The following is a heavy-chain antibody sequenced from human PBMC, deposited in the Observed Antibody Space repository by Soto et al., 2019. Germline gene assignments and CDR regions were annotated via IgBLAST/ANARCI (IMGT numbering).Heavy chain of an antibody. CDR1: GFTFSSYW. Sequence: GGSLRLSCAASGFTFSSYWMHWVRQAPGKGLVWASRINSDGSSTSYADSVKGRFTISRDNAKNTLYLQMNSLRAEDTAVYYCARVGYGDYDHTFPYYYYGMDVWGQGTTVTVSS. D-gene: IGHD4-17*01. CDR2: INSDGSST. CDR3: ARVGYGDYDHTFPYYYYGMDV. V-gene: IGHV3-74*01. J-gene: IGHJ6*02.